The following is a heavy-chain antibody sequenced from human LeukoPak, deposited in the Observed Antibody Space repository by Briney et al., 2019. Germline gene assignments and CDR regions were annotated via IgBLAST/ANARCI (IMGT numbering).Heavy chain of an antibody. Sequence: GGSLRLSCAASEFTFSSYNMNWVRQAPGKGPEWVSSISRSSSYLYYAVSVKGRFTISRDNAKNSLYLQMNSLRAEDTAVYYCAREGDFGGIPGYYYSLDVWGQGTTVTVSS. CDR3: AREGDFGGIPGYYYSLDV. J-gene: IGHJ6*02. V-gene: IGHV3-21*01. CDR2: ISRSSSYL. CDR1: EFTFSSYN. D-gene: IGHD4-23*01.